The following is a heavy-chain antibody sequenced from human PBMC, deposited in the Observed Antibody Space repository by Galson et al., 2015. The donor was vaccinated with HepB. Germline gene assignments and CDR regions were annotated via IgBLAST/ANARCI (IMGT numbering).Heavy chain of an antibody. J-gene: IGHJ4*02. CDR2: ISISDGHT. CDR3: ARDFIIAVRYGDD. Sequence: SVKVSCKASGYTFISYGITWVRQAPGQGLEWMGWISISDGHTSYAQKLQGRVTMTTDTSTSTVYLELRSLRSDDTAVYYCARDFIIAVRYGDDWGQGTLVTVSS. V-gene: IGHV1-18*01. CDR1: GYTFISYG. D-gene: IGHD2-15*01.